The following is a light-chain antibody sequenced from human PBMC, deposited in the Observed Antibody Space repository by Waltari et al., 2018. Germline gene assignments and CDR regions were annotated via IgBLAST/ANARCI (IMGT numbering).Light chain of an antibody. J-gene: IGKJ4*01. Sequence: DIQMTQSPSSVSASVGDRVTITCRASQGIGTWLAWYQQKPGKAPKLLIYGASSLQSWVPPRFSGSGSGTDVTLTINNLQPEDFATYSCQQANTFPLTFGGGTKVEIK. CDR1: QGIGTW. CDR2: GAS. CDR3: QQANTFPLT. V-gene: IGKV1-12*01.